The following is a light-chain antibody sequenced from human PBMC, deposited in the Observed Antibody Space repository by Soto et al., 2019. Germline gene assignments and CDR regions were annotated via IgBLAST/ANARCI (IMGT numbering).Light chain of an antibody. CDR1: SSSIGGNT. J-gene: IGLJ3*02. CDR3: ATWDDSLSGPV. CDR2: GSN. V-gene: IGLV1-44*01. Sequence: QSVLTQPPSASGTPGQRVTISCYGTSSSIGGNTVNWYRHVPGTAPKLLIYGSNQRPSGVPDGFSGSKSGTSASLAISGLQSEDEAVYFCATWDDSLSGPVFGGGTKLTVL.